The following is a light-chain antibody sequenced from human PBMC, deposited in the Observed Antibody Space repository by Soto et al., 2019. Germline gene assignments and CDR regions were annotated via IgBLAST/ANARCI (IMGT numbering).Light chain of an antibody. V-gene: IGLV2-14*01. CDR2: EVS. CDR1: SSDVGGYNY. J-gene: IGLJ1*01. CDR3: SSYTSSTTPYV. Sequence: QSVLTQPASVSGSPGQSITISCTGTSSDVGGYNYVSWFQHHPGKAPKLLIYEVSHRPSGVSNRFSGSKSGNTASLTISGLQAEDGADYHCSSYTSSTTPYVFGTGTKVTVL.